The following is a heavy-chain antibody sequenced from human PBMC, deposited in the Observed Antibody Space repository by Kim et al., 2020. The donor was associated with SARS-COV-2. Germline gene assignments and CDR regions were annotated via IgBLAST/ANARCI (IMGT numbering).Heavy chain of an antibody. CDR1: GGSISSSSYY. V-gene: IGHV4-39*01. CDR3: ARGGGAAAGLFDY. D-gene: IGHD6-13*01. J-gene: IGHJ4*02. Sequence: SETLSLTCTVSGGSISSSSYYWGWIRQPPGKGLEWIGSIYYSGSTYYNPSLKSRVTISVDTSKNQFSLKLSSVTAADTAVYYCARGGGAAAGLFDYWGQGTLVTVSS. CDR2: IYYSGST.